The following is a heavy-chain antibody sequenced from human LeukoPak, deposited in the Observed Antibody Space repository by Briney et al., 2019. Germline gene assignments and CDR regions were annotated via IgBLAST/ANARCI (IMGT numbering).Heavy chain of an antibody. J-gene: IGHJ4*02. CDR2: ISGSSSTI. CDR1: GFTFSSYS. Sequence: GGSLRLSCAASGFTFSSYSMNWVRQAPGKGLEWVSYISGSSSTIYYADSVKGRFTISADKSISTAYLQWSSLKASDTAMYYCARRRDDYYYHFDYWGQGTLVTVSS. V-gene: IGHV3-48*01. D-gene: IGHD5-24*01. CDR3: ARRRDDYYYHFDY.